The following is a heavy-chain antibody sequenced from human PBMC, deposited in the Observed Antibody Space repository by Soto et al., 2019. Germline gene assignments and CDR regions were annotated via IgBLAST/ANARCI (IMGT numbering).Heavy chain of an antibody. CDR1: GYTFTSYG. V-gene: IGHV1-18*01. Sequence: GASVKVSCKASGYTFTSYGISWVRQAPGQGLEWMGWISAYNGNTNYAQKLQGRVTMTTDTSTSTAYMELRSLRSDDTAVYYCASNMYYYDSSGYYYPDYYYGMDVWGQGTTVTVSS. CDR2: ISAYNGNT. D-gene: IGHD3-22*01. J-gene: IGHJ6*02. CDR3: ASNMYYYDSSGYYYPDYYYGMDV.